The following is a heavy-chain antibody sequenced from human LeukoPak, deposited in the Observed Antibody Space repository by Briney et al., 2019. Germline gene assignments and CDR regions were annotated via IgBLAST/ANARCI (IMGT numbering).Heavy chain of an antibody. D-gene: IGHD1-26*01. Sequence: SETLSLTCTVSGGSISPYYWSWIRQPPGKGLEWIGYIYYSGSTNYNPSLKSRVTISVDASKNQFSLKLSSVTAADTAVYYCARPNSGSPRRGAFDIWGQGTMVTVSS. J-gene: IGHJ3*02. CDR3: ARPNSGSPRRGAFDI. CDR1: GGSISPYY. CDR2: IYYSGST. V-gene: IGHV4-59*08.